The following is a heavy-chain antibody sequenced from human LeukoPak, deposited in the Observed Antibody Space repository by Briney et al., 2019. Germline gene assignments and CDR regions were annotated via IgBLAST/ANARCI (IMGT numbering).Heavy chain of an antibody. Sequence: ASVKVSCKASGGTFSSYAISWVRQAPGQGLEWMGWINTNTGNPTYAQGFTGRFVFSLDTSVSTAYLQISSLKAEDTAVYYCARDLRPPGWYFDLWGRGTLVTVSS. V-gene: IGHV7-4-1*02. CDR3: ARDLRPPGWYFDL. D-gene: IGHD6-6*01. CDR2: INTNTGNP. J-gene: IGHJ2*01. CDR1: GGTFSSYA.